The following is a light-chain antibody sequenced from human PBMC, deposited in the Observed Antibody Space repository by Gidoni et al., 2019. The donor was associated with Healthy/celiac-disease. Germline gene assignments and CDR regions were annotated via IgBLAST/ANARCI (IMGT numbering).Light chain of an antibody. J-gene: IGKJ2*01. CDR3: QQRSNWYT. CDR2: DAS. V-gene: IGKV3-11*01. Sequence: EIVLTQSPATLSLYPGERATLSCTAIQRVSSYLAWYQQKPGQPPRLRIDDASNSATGIPARFSGSGPGTDLTLTISSLEPEDFAVYYCQQRSNWYTVGQGTKLEIK. CDR1: QRVSSY.